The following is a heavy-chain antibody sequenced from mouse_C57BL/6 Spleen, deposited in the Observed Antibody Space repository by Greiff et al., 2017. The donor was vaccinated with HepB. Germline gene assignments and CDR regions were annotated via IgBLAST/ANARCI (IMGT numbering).Heavy chain of an antibody. CDR3: ARGYYYGSRDYFDY. Sequence: VQLQQPGAELVKPGASVKLSCKASGYTFTSYWMHWVKQRPGQGLEWIGMIHPNSGSTNYNEKFKSKATLTVDKSSSTAYMQLSSLTSEDSAVYYSARGYYYGSRDYFDYWGQGTTLTVSS. CDR1: GYTFTSYW. J-gene: IGHJ2*01. D-gene: IGHD1-1*01. CDR2: IHPNSGST. V-gene: IGHV1-64*01.